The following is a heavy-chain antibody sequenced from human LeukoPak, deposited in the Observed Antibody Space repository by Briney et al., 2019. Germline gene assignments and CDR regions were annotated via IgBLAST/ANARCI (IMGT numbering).Heavy chain of an antibody. V-gene: IGHV1-8*01. CDR3: ARGRRITIFGVVITPYYFDY. CDR1: GYTFTSYD. D-gene: IGHD3-3*01. J-gene: IGHJ4*02. Sequence: GASVKVSCKVSGYTFTSYDINWVRQATGQGLEWMGWMNPNSGNTGYAQKFQGRVTMTRNTSISTAYMELSSLRSEDTAVYYCARGRRITIFGVVITPYYFDYWGQGTLVTVSS. CDR2: MNPNSGNT.